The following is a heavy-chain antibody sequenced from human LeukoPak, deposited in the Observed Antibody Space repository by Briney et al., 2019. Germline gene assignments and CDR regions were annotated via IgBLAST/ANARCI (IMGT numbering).Heavy chain of an antibody. CDR2: ISSSGSTI. D-gene: IGHD3-10*01. V-gene: IGHV3-48*03. CDR1: GFTFSSYE. J-gene: IGHJ4*02. CDR3: TPQYGSGSCYEKFDY. Sequence: PGGSLRLSCAASGFTFSSYEMNWVRQAPGKGLERVSYISSSGSTIYYPDSVKGRFTISRDNAKNSLYLQMNSLRAEDTAVYYCTPQYGSGSCYEKFDYWGQGTLVTVSS.